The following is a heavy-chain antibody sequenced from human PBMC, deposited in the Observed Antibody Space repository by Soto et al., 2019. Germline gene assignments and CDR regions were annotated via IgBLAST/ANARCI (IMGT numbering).Heavy chain of an antibody. CDR3: ARGYRQSTYSSSWAFDY. V-gene: IGHV4-31*03. D-gene: IGHD6-13*01. J-gene: IGHJ4*02. CDR2: IFYSGST. Sequence: QVQLQESGPGLVKPSQTLSLICTVSGGSINSGGYYWNWIRQHPGKVQEWIGYIFYSGSTYYSPSLSSRVTTSADTSEKQFSLMLLSVTSADTSVYFCARGYRQSTYSSSWAFDYWGQGTLVNVSS. CDR1: GGSINSGGYY.